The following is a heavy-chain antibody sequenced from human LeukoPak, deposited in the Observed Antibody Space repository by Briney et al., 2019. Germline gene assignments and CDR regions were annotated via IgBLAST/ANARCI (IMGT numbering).Heavy chain of an antibody. CDR3: AVYCSSTSCRSRSFDY. CDR1: GFTFSSYA. V-gene: IGHV3-23*01. Sequence: PGGSLRLSCAASGFTFSSYAMSWVRQAPGKGLEWVSAISGSGGSTYYADSVKGRFTISRDNSKNTLYLQMNSLRAEDTAVYYCAVYCSSTSCRSRSFDYWGQGTLVTVSS. CDR2: ISGSGGST. J-gene: IGHJ4*02. D-gene: IGHD2-2*01.